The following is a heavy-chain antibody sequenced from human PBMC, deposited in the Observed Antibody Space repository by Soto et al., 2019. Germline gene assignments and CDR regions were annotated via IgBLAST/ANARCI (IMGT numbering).Heavy chain of an antibody. CDR3: ARASITIFGVVITNGFDY. D-gene: IGHD3-3*01. CDR1: GYTFTSYG. V-gene: IGHV1-18*04. CDR2: ISAYNGNT. Sequence: AASVKVSCKASGYTFTSYGISWVRQAPGQGLEWMGWISAYNGNTNYAQKLQGRVTMTTDTSTSTAYMELRSLRSDDTAVYYCARASITIFGVVITNGFDYWGQGTLVTVSS. J-gene: IGHJ4*02.